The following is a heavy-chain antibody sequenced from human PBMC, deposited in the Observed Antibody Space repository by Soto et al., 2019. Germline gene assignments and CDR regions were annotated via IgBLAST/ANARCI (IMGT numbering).Heavy chain of an antibody. CDR3: ARTPVRGTAXXNXYGMDV. V-gene: IGHV3-33*01. Sequence: SLRLSCTASGFTFSNYGMHWVRQAPGKGLEWVAVIWYDGSNIYYADSVKGRFTISRDNSKNTLYLQMNSLRTEDTAVYYCARTPVRGTAXXNXYGMDVWGQGTTVTVSS. J-gene: IGHJ6*02. CDR2: IWYDGSNI. D-gene: IGHD5-18*01. CDR1: GFTFSNYG.